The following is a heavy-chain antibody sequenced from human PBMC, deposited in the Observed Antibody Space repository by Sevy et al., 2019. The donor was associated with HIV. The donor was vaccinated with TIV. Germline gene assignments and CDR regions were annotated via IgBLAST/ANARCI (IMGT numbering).Heavy chain of an antibody. CDR3: ARAAESYFAS. D-gene: IGHD6-19*01. Sequence: GGSLRLSCEASGFTFIDYHMTWIRQAPGKGLEWVAYISSRSSTENYADSVKGRFTISRDNVKNSLYLQMDSLRGEDTAVYYCARAAESYFASWGQGSLVTVS. V-gene: IGHV3-11*01. CDR1: GFTFIDYH. J-gene: IGHJ4*02. CDR2: ISSRSSTE.